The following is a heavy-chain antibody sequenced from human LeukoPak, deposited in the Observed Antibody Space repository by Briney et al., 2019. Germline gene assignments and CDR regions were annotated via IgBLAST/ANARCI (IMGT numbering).Heavy chain of an antibody. D-gene: IGHD1-26*01. CDR1: DFTVANNY. CDR2: IYSGGKT. V-gene: IGHV3-53*01. CDR3: ARARGSFYLGAFDI. J-gene: IGHJ3*02. Sequence: GGSLRLSCAASDFTVANNYMSWVRQAPGKGLDWVSVIYSGGKTYSADSVRGRFTISGDTSRNTLYLQMNSLRTADTAVYYCARARGSFYLGAFDIWGQGTMVTVSS.